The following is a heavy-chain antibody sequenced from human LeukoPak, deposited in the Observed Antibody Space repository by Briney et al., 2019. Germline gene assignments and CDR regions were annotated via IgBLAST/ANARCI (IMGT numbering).Heavy chain of an antibody. CDR3: VRDFNWGFDY. D-gene: IGHD7-27*01. CDR1: GDSVSSKSVS. J-gene: IGHJ4*02. CDR2: TRYRSTWMT. Sequence: SQTLSLTCAIAGDSVSSKSVSWSGSRQSPSGGLQFLGRTRYRSTWMTFYSLSVQSRMTINADTSRNHVSLRLNSVPPEDTALYYCVRDFNWGFDYWGQGTLVTVSS. V-gene: IGHV6-1*01.